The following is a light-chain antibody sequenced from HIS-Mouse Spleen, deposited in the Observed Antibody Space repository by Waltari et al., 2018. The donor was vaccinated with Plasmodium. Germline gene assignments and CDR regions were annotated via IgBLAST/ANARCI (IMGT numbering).Light chain of an antibody. J-gene: IGLJ3*02. Sequence: SYELTQPPSVSVSPGQTARITCSGDALPTQYAYWYQQKSGQAPVLVIYEDSKRPSGIPERFSGSSSGTMATLTGISGAQVEDEADYYCYSTDSSGNHRVFGGGTKLTVL. CDR3: YSTDSSGNHRV. V-gene: IGLV3-10*01. CDR1: ALPTQY. CDR2: EDS.